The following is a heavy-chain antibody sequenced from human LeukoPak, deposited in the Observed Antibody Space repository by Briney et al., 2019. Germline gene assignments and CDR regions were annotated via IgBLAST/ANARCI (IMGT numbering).Heavy chain of an antibody. Sequence: VRTLRLSCAASGFTFSSYAMGRVRQAPGKGLEKVSAITGSCGSTYYADSVKGWFTISRDNSKNTLYLQMNSLRAEDTAVYYCAKDPFLPYYDFWSGYYPREGTFDYWGQGTLVTVSS. CDR1: GFTFSSYA. D-gene: IGHD3-3*01. V-gene: IGHV3-23*01. J-gene: IGHJ4*02. CDR2: ITGSCGST. CDR3: AKDPFLPYYDFWSGYYPREGTFDY.